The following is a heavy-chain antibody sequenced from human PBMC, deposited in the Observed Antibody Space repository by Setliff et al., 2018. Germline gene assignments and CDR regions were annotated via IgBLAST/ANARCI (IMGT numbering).Heavy chain of an antibody. Sequence: SETLSLTCAVYGGSFGDYWWSWIRQLPGKGLEWIGEINHSGSTNYNPSLKSRVTISVDTSKNQFSLKLSSVAAADTAVYYCARTPVVVTLRNAFDIWGQGTMVTVSS. J-gene: IGHJ3*02. D-gene: IGHD2-21*02. CDR2: INHSGST. CDR3: ARTPVVVTLRNAFDI. CDR1: GGSFGDYW. V-gene: IGHV4-34*01.